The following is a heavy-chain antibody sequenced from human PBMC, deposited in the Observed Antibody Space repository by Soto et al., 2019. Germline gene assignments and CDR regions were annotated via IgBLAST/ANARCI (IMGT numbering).Heavy chain of an antibody. D-gene: IGHD2-2*01. CDR1: GYTFTSYY. J-gene: IGHJ4*02. CDR2: INPSGGST. V-gene: IGHV1-46*01. Sequence: QVQLVQSGAEVKKPGASVKVSCKASGYTFTSYYMHWVRQAPGQGLEWMGIINPSGGSTSYAQKFQGRVTMTRDTSTSTVYMELSSLRSEDTAVYYWARDPGGGYCSSTSCYELDYWGQGTLVTVSS. CDR3: ARDPGGGYCSSTSCYELDY.